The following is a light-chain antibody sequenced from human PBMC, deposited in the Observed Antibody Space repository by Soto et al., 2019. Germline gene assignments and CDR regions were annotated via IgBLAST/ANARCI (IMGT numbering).Light chain of an antibody. CDR2: EVP. CDR1: TNNVGGNNY. Sequence: QSALTQPASVSGSPGQSITISCSGATNNVGGNNYVSCYQQHPAKPPKLLIFEVPSRPAGVSHRSSGSTSGNTASLTISALQAEDEADYFCNAYTSSTSLPYVFGTGTQLTVL. J-gene: IGLJ1*01. V-gene: IGLV2-14*01. CDR3: NAYTSSTSLPYV.